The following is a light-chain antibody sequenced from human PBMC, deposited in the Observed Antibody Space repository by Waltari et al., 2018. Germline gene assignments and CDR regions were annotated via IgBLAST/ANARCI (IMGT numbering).Light chain of an antibody. V-gene: IGLV4-69*01. CDR2: VSSDGSH. Sequence: QLVLTQSPSASASLGASVKLTCTLSSGHSSYAIAWLQQQPEKGPRSLMKVSSDGSHSRGDVIPDRFSGSSSGAERYLIISRLQYEDEADYYCQTWGTGTVVFGGGTKLTVL. J-gene: IGLJ2*01. CDR3: QTWGTGTVV. CDR1: SGHSSYA.